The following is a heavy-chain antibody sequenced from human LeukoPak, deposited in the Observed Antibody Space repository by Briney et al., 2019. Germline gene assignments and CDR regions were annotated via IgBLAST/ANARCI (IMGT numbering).Heavy chain of an antibody. V-gene: IGHV1-2*02. CDR1: GYTFTGYY. CDR2: INPNTGDT. D-gene: IGHD4-23*01. Sequence: ASVKVSCKASGYTFTGYYMHWVRQAPGQGLEWMGWINPNTGDTTYVQKLQGRVTMTRDTSISTAYMELSRLRSDDTAVYYCARDGNFDSWGQGTLVIVSS. J-gene: IGHJ4*02. CDR3: ARDGNFDS.